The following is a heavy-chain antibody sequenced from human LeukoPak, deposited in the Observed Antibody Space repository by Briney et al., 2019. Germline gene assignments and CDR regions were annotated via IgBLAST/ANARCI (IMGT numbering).Heavy chain of an antibody. CDR3: ARFSLVGDPRVASNSGFDY. CDR1: GGSISSSSYY. CDR2: IYHSGST. D-gene: IGHD3-10*01. J-gene: IGHJ4*02. V-gene: IGHV4-39*07. Sequence: KTSETLSLTCTVSGGSISSSSYYWGWIRQPPGKGLEWIGSIYHSGSTNYNPSLKSRVTISVDTSKNQFSLKLSSVTAADTAVYYCARFSLVGDPRVASNSGFDYWGQGTLVTVSS.